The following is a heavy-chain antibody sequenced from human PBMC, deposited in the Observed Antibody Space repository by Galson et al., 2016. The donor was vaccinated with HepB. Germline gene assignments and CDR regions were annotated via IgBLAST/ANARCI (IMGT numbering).Heavy chain of an antibody. D-gene: IGHD3-3*01. V-gene: IGHV3-7*03. CDR3: AREITFYDLMDC. J-gene: IGHJ4*02. CDR2: ISDDGGKT. CDR1: GFTFTNTW. Sequence: SLRLSCAASGFTFTNTWMNWVRQAPGKGLEWVASISDDGGKTYHVDSVKGRFTISRDTAKNSLYLQMNSLRAEDTAVYFCAREITFYDLMDCWGQGAVVTVSS.